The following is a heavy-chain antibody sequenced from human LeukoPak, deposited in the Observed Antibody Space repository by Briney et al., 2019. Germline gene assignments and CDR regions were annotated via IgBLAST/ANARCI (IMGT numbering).Heavy chain of an antibody. D-gene: IGHD6-13*01. J-gene: IGHJ4*02. Sequence: ASVKVSCKASGYTFTGYYMHWVRQAPGQGLEWMGWINPNSGGTNYAQKFQGRVTMTRDTSISTAYMGLSRLRSDDTAVYYCARDSRSSWYMDYWGQGTLVTVSS. V-gene: IGHV1-2*02. CDR1: GYTFTGYY. CDR3: ARDSRSSWYMDY. CDR2: INPNSGGT.